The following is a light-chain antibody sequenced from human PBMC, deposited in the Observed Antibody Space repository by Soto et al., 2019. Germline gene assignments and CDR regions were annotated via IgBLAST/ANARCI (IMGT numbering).Light chain of an antibody. Sequence: EIVLTQSPGTLSLSPVERATLSCRASQSVDSTYLAWYQQKSGQAPRLLIYGASSRATGIPDRFSGGGSGTDFTLTISRLEPEDFAVYYCQQYGSSPLFTFGPGTKVDIK. J-gene: IGKJ3*01. CDR3: QQYGSSPLFT. CDR2: GAS. CDR1: QSVDSTY. V-gene: IGKV3-20*01.